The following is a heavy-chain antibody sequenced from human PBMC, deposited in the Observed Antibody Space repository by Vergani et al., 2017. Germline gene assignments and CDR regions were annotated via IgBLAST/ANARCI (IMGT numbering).Heavy chain of an antibody. V-gene: IGHV4-39*01. CDR2: IYYSGST. D-gene: IGHD1-20*01. Sequence: QLQLQESGPGLVKPSETLSLTCTVSGGSISSSSYYWGWSRQPPGKGLEWIGRIYYSGSTYYNPSLKSRVTISVDTSKNQFSLKLSSVTAADTAGYYCARRITGYDAFDIWGQGTMVTVSS. CDR3: ARRITGYDAFDI. J-gene: IGHJ3*02. CDR1: GGSISSSSYY.